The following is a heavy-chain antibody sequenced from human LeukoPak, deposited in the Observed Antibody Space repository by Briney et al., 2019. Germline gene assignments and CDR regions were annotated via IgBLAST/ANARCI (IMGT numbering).Heavy chain of an antibody. CDR3: ARKTSGDSQYFDF. CDR2: ISYNGVNT. D-gene: IGHD4-17*01. CDR1: GFPFSSYG. J-gene: IGHJ4*02. Sequence: GGSLRLSRGVSGFPFSSYGMHWVRQAPGQGLEWVAVISYNGVNTFYADSVRVRFTISRDNSKNTLHLQMNSLRVEDTAVYYCARKTSGDSQYFDFWGQGTLVTVSS. V-gene: IGHV3-30*03.